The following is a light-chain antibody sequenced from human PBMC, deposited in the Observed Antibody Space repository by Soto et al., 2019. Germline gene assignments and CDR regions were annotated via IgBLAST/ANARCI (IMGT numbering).Light chain of an antibody. V-gene: IGKV1-12*01. CDR2: TAS. Sequence: DVQMTQSPSSVSASVGDRVTITCRASQGISSWLGWYQQKPGKAPNLLIHTASRFQSGVPSRFSGSGSGTDFPLTISSLQPEDFATYYCQQANSFPLTFGGGTKVEIK. CDR1: QGISSW. CDR3: QQANSFPLT. J-gene: IGKJ4*01.